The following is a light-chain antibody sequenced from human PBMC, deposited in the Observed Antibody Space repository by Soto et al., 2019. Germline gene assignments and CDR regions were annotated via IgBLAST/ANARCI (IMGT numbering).Light chain of an antibody. CDR2: DAS. Sequence: EIVLTQSPGTLSLSPGERATLSCRASQIVTNNFLVWYQQKPGQAPTLLIYDASNRDTGIPDRFSGSGSGTDFTLTISRLEAEDFAVYFCQHCSHSPLTSGGGTPVEIK. J-gene: IGKJ4*01. V-gene: IGKV3-20*01. CDR3: QHCSHSPLT. CDR1: QIVTNNF.